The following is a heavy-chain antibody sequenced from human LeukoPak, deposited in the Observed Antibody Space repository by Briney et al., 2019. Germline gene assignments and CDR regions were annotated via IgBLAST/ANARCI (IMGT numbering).Heavy chain of an antibody. CDR3: ARERIDPMVGATTNFDY. CDR1: GGTFSSYA. V-gene: IGHV1-69*06. J-gene: IGHJ4*02. Sequence: APVKVSCKASGGTFSSYAISWVRQAPGQGLEWMGGIIPIFGTANYAQKFQGRVTITANKSTSTAYMELSSLRSEDTAVYYCARERIDPMVGATTNFDYWGQGTLVTVSS. D-gene: IGHD1-26*01. CDR2: IIPIFGTA.